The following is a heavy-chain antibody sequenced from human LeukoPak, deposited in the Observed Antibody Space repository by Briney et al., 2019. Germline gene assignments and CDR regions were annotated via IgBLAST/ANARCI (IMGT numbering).Heavy chain of an antibody. V-gene: IGHV4-34*01. Sequence: PSETLSLTCAVYGGSFSGYYWSWIRQPPGKGLEWIGEINHSGSTNYNPSLKSRVTISVDTSKNQFSLKLSSVTAADTAEYYCARVPGIAAARRWFDPWGQGTLVTVSS. J-gene: IGHJ5*02. CDR1: GGSFSGYY. D-gene: IGHD6-13*01. CDR2: INHSGST. CDR3: ARVPGIAAARRWFDP.